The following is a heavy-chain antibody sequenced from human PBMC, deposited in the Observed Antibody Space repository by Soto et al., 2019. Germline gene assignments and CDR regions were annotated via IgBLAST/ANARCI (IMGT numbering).Heavy chain of an antibody. D-gene: IGHD4-17*01. V-gene: IGHV1-8*01. Sequence: QVQLVQSGAEVKKPGASVKVSCKASGCTFTSYDINWVRQATGQGLEYLGWMNPNSGNTAYVQKFQGRVTMTWDTSITTAYMELSSLRSEDTAVYFCARGIKYGAYSRWFDPWGQGILVTVSS. J-gene: IGHJ5*02. CDR2: MNPNSGNT. CDR3: ARGIKYGAYSRWFDP. CDR1: GCTFTSYD.